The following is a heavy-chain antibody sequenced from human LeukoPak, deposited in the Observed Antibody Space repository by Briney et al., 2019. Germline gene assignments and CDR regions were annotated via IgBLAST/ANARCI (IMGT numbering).Heavy chain of an antibody. Sequence: GGSLRLSCAASGFTFSSYWMSWVRQAPGKGLEWVSAISGSGDTTYFADSVKGRFTISRDNSKNTVYLQMNSLRVEDTAVYYCASATGMAATGPYYYDYMDVWGKGTTVTVSS. V-gene: IGHV3-23*01. CDR1: GFTFSSYW. CDR3: ASATGMAATGPYYYDYMDV. J-gene: IGHJ6*03. D-gene: IGHD6-13*01. CDR2: ISGSGDTT.